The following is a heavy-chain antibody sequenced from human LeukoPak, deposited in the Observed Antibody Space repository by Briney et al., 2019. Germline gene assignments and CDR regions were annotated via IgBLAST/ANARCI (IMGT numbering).Heavy chain of an antibody. D-gene: IGHD5-18*01. J-gene: IGHJ4*02. CDR3: ARVPYSYGSFDY. CDR2: IYSGGST. V-gene: IGHV3-53*01. Sequence: GGSLRLSCAASGFTVSSNYMSWVRQAPGKGLEWVSIIYSGGSTYYADSVKGRFTISRDNSKNTLYLQLNSLRAEDAAVYYCARVPYSYGSFDYWGQGTLVTVSS. CDR1: GFTVSSNY.